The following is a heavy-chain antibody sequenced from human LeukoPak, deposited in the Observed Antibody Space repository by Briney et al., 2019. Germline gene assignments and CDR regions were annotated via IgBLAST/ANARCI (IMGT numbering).Heavy chain of an antibody. CDR2: IYYSGST. V-gene: IGHV4-39*01. J-gene: IGHJ4*02. D-gene: IGHD3-3*01. CDR1: GGPISSSSYY. CDR3: ARALTTDYYDFWSGYDY. Sequence: SETLSLTCTVSGGPISSSSYYWGWIRQPPGKGLEWIGSIYYSGSTYYNPSLKSRVTISVDTSKNQFSLKLSSVTAADTAVYYCARALTTDYYDFWSGYDYWGQGTLVTVSS.